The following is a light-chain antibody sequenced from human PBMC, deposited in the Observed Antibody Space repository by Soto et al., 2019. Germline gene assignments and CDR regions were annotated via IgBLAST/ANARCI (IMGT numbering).Light chain of an antibody. J-gene: IGLJ1*01. CDR3: CSYAGTYSYV. CDR2: DVS. Sequence: QSALTQPRSVSGSPGQSVTISCTGTSNDVGGYDYVSWYQQHPGKAPKLIIYDVSKRPSGVPDRFSGSKSGNTASLTIPGLQAEDEADYYCCSYAGTYSYVFGTETKLTVL. CDR1: SNDVGGYDY. V-gene: IGLV2-11*01.